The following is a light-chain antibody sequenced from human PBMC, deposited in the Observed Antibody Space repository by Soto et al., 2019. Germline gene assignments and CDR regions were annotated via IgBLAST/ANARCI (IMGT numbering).Light chain of an antibody. CDR2: DAS. Sequence: EIELTQSPGTLSLSPGEIATLSCRASQSVSSSYLAWYQQKPGQAPRLLIYDASSRATGIPDRFSGSGSGTDFTLTISRLQPEDFAVYYCQQYASSPLTFGGGTKVELK. CDR1: QSVSSSY. J-gene: IGKJ4*01. V-gene: IGKV3-20*01. CDR3: QQYASSPLT.